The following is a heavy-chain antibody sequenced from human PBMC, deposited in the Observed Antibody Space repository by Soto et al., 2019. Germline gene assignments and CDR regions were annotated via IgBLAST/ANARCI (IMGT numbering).Heavy chain of an antibody. Sequence: EVQLVESGGGLVQPGGSLRLSCAASGFTFSSYSMNWVRQAPGKGLEWVSYISSSSSTIYYADSVKGRFIISRDNAKNSLYLQMNSRRAEDTAVYYCARAAQVADYYAFDYWGQGTLVTVSS. CDR1: GFTFSSYS. J-gene: IGHJ4*02. D-gene: IGHD3-22*01. CDR3: ARAAQVADYYAFDY. CDR2: ISSSSSTI. V-gene: IGHV3-48*01.